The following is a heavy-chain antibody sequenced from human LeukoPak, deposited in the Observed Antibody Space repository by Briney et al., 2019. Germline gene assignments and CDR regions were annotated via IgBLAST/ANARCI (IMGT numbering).Heavy chain of an antibody. CDR1: GFTFKNFA. V-gene: IGHV3-64*02. CDR2: LRSDGATT. Sequence: GGSLRLSCAASGFTFKNFAMHWVRQAPGKGLEYVSALRSDGATTYYADSVKGRFIISRDNSKNTLHLQMGSLRSEDMGVYYCARARRSGQQSYYFDYWGQGTPVTVSS. CDR3: ARARRSGQQSYYFDY. J-gene: IGHJ4*02. D-gene: IGHD6-19*01.